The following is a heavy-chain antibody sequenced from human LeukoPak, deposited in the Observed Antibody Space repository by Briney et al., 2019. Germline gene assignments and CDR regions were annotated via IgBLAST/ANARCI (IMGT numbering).Heavy chain of an antibody. V-gene: IGHV1-2*02. J-gene: IGHJ4*02. CDR2: INPNSGGT. CDR1: GYTFTGYY. D-gene: IGHD3-3*01. CDR3: ARDHGDFWSGYYSY. Sequence: ASVKVSCKASGYTFTGYYMHWVRQAPGQGLGWMGGINPNSGGTNYAQKFQGRVTMTRDTSISTAYMEPSRLRSDDTAVYYCARDHGDFWSGYYSYWGQGTLVTVSS.